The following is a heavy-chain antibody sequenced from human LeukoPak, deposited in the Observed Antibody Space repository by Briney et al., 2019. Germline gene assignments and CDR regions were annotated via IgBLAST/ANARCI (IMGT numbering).Heavy chain of an antibody. CDR3: ARDRGKISDYFGSGSSLHYCMDV. J-gene: IGHJ6*03. CDR1: GYTVTDYY. V-gene: IGHV1-2*02. D-gene: IGHD3-10*01. CDR2: INPNSGGT. Sequence: GASVKVSCKASGYTVTDYYMHWVRQAPGQGLEWMGWINPNSGGTNYAQKFQGRVTMTRDTSISTAYMDLSRLISDDTAVYYCARDRGKISDYFGSGSSLHYCMDVWGKGTTVTVSS.